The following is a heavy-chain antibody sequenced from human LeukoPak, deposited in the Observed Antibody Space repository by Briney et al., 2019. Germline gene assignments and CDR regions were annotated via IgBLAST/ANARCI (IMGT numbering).Heavy chain of an antibody. CDR2: INHSGST. V-gene: IGHV4-34*01. CDR1: GGSFSGYY. Sequence: PSQTLSLTCAVYGGSFSGYYWSWIRQPPGKGLEWIGEINHSGSTNYNPSLKSRVTISVDTSKNQFSLKLSSVTAADTAVYYCARDPPEGYDFWSGYSTKHYYYGMDVWGQGTTVTVSS. CDR3: ARDPPEGYDFWSGYSTKHYYYGMDV. D-gene: IGHD3-3*01. J-gene: IGHJ6*02.